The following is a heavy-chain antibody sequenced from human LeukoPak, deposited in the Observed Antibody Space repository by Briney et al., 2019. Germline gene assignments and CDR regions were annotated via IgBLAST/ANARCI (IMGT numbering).Heavy chain of an antibody. D-gene: IGHD4-23*01. J-gene: IGHJ6*02. CDR3: ARLGGQYYYYGLDV. CDR1: GGSLSSYY. CDR2: IYYSGST. Sequence: SETLSLTCTVSGGSLSSYYWSWVRQPPGKGLEWIGYIYYSGSTHYSPSPKSRVTISVDTSKNQFSLRLSSVTAADTAVYYCARLGGQYYYYGLDVWGQGTTVSVSS. V-gene: IGHV4-59*08.